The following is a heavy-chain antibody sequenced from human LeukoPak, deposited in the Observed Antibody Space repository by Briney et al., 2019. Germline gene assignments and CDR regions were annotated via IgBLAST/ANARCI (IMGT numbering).Heavy chain of an antibody. D-gene: IGHD3-22*01. Sequence: ASVKVSCKASGYTFTGYYMHWVRQAPGQGLEWMGWINPNSGGTNYAQKFQGRVTMTRDTSISTAYMELSRLRSDDTAVYYCARDRYNYYDSSGYYYHAFDIWGQGTMVTVSS. CDR1: GYTFTGYY. J-gene: IGHJ3*02. V-gene: IGHV1-2*02. CDR3: ARDRYNYYDSSGYYYHAFDI. CDR2: INPNSGGT.